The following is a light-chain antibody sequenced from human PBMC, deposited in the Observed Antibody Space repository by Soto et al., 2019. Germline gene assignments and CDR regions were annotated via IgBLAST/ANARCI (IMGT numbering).Light chain of an antibody. CDR3: QHYNSYSEA. J-gene: IGKJ1*01. V-gene: IGKV1-5*03. CDR1: QTISSW. CDR2: KAS. Sequence: DIQMTQSPSSVSASVGDIVTITCRASQTISSWLAWYQQKPGKAPKLLIYKASTLKSGVPSRFSGSGSGTAFTLTISSLQPDDFATYYCQHYNSYSEAFGQGTKVDIK.